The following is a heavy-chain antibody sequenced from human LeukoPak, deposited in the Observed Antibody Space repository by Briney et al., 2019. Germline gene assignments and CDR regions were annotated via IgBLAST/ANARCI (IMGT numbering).Heavy chain of an antibody. CDR3: ARDLLEVSGPRGY. Sequence: PGGSLRLSCAASGFTVSSNYMSWVRQAPGKGLEWVAVIWYDGSNKYYGDSVKGRFTISRDKSKNTLYLQMNGLRAEDTAVYYCARDLLEVSGPRGYWGQGTLVTVSS. D-gene: IGHD6-19*01. CDR2: IWYDGSNK. CDR1: GFTVSSNY. V-gene: IGHV3-33*08. J-gene: IGHJ4*02.